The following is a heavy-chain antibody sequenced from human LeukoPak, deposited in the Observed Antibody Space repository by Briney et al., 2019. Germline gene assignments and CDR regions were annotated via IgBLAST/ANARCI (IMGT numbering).Heavy chain of an antibody. D-gene: IGHD6-13*01. CDR3: ASLGGPTSSQLTHYYYYGMDV. V-gene: IGHV1-69*04. Sequence: ASVKVSCKASGGTFSSYAISWVRQAPGQGLEWMGRIISILGIANYAQKFQGRVTITADKSTSTAYMELSSLRSEDTAVYYCASLGGPTSSQLTHYYYYGMDVWGQGTTVAVSS. CDR2: IISILGIA. CDR1: GGTFSSYA. J-gene: IGHJ6*02.